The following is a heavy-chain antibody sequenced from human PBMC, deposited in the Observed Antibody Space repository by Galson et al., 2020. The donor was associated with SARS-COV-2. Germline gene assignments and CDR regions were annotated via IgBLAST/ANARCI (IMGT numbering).Heavy chain of an antibody. V-gene: IGHV3-23*01. CDR3: AKRGDYSSSKRSVDFAS. D-gene: IGHD6-13*01. J-gene: IGHJ4*02. CDR2: IVYNGGTT. Sequence: GGSLRLSCAASGFAFSTYAMSWVRQAPGKELEWVSTIVYNGGTTYYADSVKGRFTISRDNSKNTVWLQMNILRAEDTAVYYCAKRGDYSSSKRSVDFASWGQGTLVTVSS. CDR1: GFAFSTYA.